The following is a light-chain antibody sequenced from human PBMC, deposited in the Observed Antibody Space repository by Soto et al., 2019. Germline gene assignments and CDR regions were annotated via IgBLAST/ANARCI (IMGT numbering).Light chain of an antibody. J-gene: IGLJ2*01. CDR1: NIGSKS. V-gene: IGLV3-21*04. CDR2: CDS. Sequence: SYELTQPPSVSVAPGKTARITCGGNNIGSKSVHWYQQKPGQAPVLVIYCDSDRPSGTPERFSGSNSGNTATLTISRVEAGDEADYYCQVWDSSSDHVVFGGGTKLTVL. CDR3: QVWDSSSDHVV.